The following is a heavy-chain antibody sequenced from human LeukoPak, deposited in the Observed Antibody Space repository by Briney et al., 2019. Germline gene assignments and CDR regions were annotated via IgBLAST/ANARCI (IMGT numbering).Heavy chain of an antibody. CDR3: ARVGWTSVTFFDY. Sequence: GGSLRLSCAASGFTFSDYYMSWTRQAPGKGLEWVSFISSSGSTIYYADSVKGRFIISRDNAKNSLYLQMNSLRAEDTAVYYCARVGWTSVTFFDYWGQGTLVTVSS. J-gene: IGHJ4*02. CDR1: GFTFSDYY. D-gene: IGHD4-17*01. V-gene: IGHV3-11*01. CDR2: ISSSGSTI.